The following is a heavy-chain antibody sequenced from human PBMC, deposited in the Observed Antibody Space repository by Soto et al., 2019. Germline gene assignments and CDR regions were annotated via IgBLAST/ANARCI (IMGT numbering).Heavy chain of an antibody. CDR2: IYYSGST. J-gene: IGHJ6*03. V-gene: IGHV4-31*03. CDR3: VRDRGYCSSTSCYDYYYYMDV. CDR1: GGSISSGGYY. Sequence: PSETLSLTCTVSGGSISSGGYYWSWIRQHPGKGLEWIGYIYYSGSTYYNPSLKSRVTISVDTSKNQFSLKLSSVTAADTAVYYCVRDRGYCSSTSCYDYYYYMDVWGKGTTVTVS. D-gene: IGHD2-2*01.